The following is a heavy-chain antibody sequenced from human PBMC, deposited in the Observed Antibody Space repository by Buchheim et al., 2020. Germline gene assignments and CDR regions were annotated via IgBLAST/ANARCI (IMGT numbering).Heavy chain of an antibody. CDR2: INHSGGT. CDR3: ATRDY. CDR1: GGSFSVHY. V-gene: IGHV4-34*01. Sequence: QVQLQQWGTRLLKPSETLSLTCAVYGGSFSVHYWSWIRQPPGKGLEWIGEINHSGGTNYNPSLKSRVTISVDTSKNQFSLKLSSVTAADTAVYYCATRDYWGQG. J-gene: IGHJ4*02.